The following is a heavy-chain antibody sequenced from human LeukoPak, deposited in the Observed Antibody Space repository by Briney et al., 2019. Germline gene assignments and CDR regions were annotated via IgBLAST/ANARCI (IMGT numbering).Heavy chain of an antibody. CDR1: GASVSRSTYY. V-gene: IGHV4-39*01. D-gene: IGHD1-26*01. Sequence: SETLSLTCTVSGASVSRSTYYWGWIRQPPGKGLEWIGSIYSSGSTYYNASLQSRGTISIETSKNQISLKLNSVPAADTAIYYCAKSGGYGLIDYWGQGTLVTVSS. J-gene: IGHJ4*02. CDR3: AKSGGYGLIDY. CDR2: IYSSGST.